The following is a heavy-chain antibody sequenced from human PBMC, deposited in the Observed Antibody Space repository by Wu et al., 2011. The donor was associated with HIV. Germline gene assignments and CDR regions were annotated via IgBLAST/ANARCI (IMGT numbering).Heavy chain of an antibody. CDR1: GNTFSGYA. Sequence: QVQLVQSGAEVKKAGSSVKVSCKASGNTFSGYAVSWVRQAPGQGLEWMGGILPMFGSTNYAQKFQGRVTITTDESTSTAYMELSSLRSEDTAVYYCARGIPYYYESSGYSSTPYYFDYWGQGTLVTVSS. CDR2: ILPMFGST. CDR3: ARGIPYYYESSGYSSTPYYFDY. J-gene: IGHJ4*02. D-gene: IGHD3-22*01. V-gene: IGHV1-69*05.